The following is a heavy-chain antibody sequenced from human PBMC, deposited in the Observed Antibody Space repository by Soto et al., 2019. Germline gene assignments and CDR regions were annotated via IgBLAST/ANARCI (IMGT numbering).Heavy chain of an antibody. V-gene: IGHV1-8*01. J-gene: IGHJ6*02. CDR3: ARERAHYGMDV. Sequence: QVQLVQSGAEVKKPGASVKVSCKASGYTFTSYDISWVRQATGQGLEWMGWMNPNSGNTGFAQKFQSRVTMTRNASRSTPYMELSSLRSEDTAVYYCARERAHYGMDVWGQGTTVTVSS. D-gene: IGHD6-25*01. CDR2: MNPNSGNT. CDR1: GYTFTSYD.